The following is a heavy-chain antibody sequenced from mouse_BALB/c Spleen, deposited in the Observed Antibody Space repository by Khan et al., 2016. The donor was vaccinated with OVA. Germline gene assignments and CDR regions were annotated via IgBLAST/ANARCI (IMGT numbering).Heavy chain of an antibody. J-gene: IGHJ2*01. V-gene: IGHV5-17*02. CDR1: GFTFTSYG. CDR2: ISSDSNTI. D-gene: IGHD1-1*01. Sequence: EVELVESGGGLVQSGGSRKLSCAASGFTFTSYGMHWIRQAPEKGLEWFAYISSDSNTIYYADTVKGRFTISRDNPKNTLFLQMTSLRSGDTAMYFCATSYFDRYYIEYWGQGTTLTVSS. CDR3: ATSYFDRYYIEY.